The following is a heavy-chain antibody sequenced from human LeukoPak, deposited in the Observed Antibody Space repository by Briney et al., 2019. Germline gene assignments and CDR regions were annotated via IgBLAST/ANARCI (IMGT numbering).Heavy chain of an antibody. J-gene: IGHJ5*01. D-gene: IGHD3-22*01. CDR3: AKDRPNFHENSGHYYRRDGDS. CDR2: MCGTAGCT. Sequence: GGSLTLSCQASGFTFYMYAMSWVRQAPGKGLEWVASMCGTAGCTFYPDSVKGRFTISRDNSKNVLYLRMNSLTAEDTAIYYCAKDRPNFHENSGHYYRRDGDSWGQGTLVTVSS. V-gene: IGHV3-23*01. CDR1: GFTFYMYA.